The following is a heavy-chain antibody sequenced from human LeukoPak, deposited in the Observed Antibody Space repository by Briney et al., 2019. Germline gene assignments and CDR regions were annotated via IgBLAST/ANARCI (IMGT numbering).Heavy chain of an antibody. CDR1: GGSISSGSYY. D-gene: IGHD2-2*01. CDR3: ARARSTSYRTHYYYGMDV. Sequence: ASETLSLTCTVSGGSISSGSYYWSWLREPAGKGLQWFGRIYTSGSTKYNPCLKSRVIISVDTSKNQLSLKLSSVTAADTAGYYCARARSTSYRTHYYYGMDVWGQGTTVTVSS. V-gene: IGHV4-61*02. CDR2: IYTSGST. J-gene: IGHJ6*02.